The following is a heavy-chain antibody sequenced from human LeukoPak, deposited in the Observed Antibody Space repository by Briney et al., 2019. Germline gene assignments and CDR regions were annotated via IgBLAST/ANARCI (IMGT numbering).Heavy chain of an antibody. CDR3: TGYDFGDYASAY. CDR1: GFSFSGSA. D-gene: IGHD4-17*01. CDR2: IRIKGNSYAT. Sequence: PPGGSLRLSCAASGFSFSGSAIHWVRQASGKGLEWVGRIRIKGNSYATPYAASVKGRFTISRDDSKNTAYLQMNSLKTEDTAVYYCTGYDFGDYASAYWGQGTLVTVSS. V-gene: IGHV3-73*01. J-gene: IGHJ4*02.